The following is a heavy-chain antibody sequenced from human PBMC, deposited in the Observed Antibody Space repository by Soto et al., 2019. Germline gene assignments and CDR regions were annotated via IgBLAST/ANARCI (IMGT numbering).Heavy chain of an antibody. CDR1: GFSLSTNGVG. CDR2: SYWDDDK. CDR3: THVMTTVTVH. D-gene: IGHD4-17*01. Sequence: QITLKESGPTLVKPTQTLTLTCTFSGFSLSTNGVGVGWNRQPPGKALEWLALSYWDDDKRYSPSLKSRLTIPKDTSKNQVVLTMTNMDPVDTATYYCTHVMTTVTVHWGQGTLVTVSS. V-gene: IGHV2-5*02. J-gene: IGHJ4*02.